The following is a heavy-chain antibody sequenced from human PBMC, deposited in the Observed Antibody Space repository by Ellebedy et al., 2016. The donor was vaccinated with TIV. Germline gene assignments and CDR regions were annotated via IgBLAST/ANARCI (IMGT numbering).Heavy chain of an antibody. J-gene: IGHJ4*02. CDR3: VRGDPLVLVY. CDR2: IGISPGNI. Sequence: GGSLRLXCVASGYTFTSYPLNWVRQAPGKGLEWVSGIGISPGNIYYADSVEGRFTISRDNARNSLYLQMNSLRDEDTAVYYCVRGDPLVLVYWGQGTLVTVSS. V-gene: IGHV3-48*02. D-gene: IGHD6-13*01. CDR1: GYTFTSYP.